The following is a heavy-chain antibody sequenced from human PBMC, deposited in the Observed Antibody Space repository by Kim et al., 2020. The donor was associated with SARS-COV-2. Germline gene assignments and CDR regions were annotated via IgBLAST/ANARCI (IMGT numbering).Heavy chain of an antibody. CDR3: ARGWWELHYYSYGMDV. V-gene: IGHV3-30-3*01. CDR1: GFTFGSYA. D-gene: IGHD1-26*01. CDR2: ISYDGSNK. J-gene: IGHJ6*02. Sequence: GGSLRLSCAASGFTFGSYAMHRVRQAPGKGLEWVAVISYDGSNKYYADSVKGRFTISRDNSKNTLYLQVNSLRAEDTAVYYCARGWWELHYYSYGMDVWGQGTTVTVSS.